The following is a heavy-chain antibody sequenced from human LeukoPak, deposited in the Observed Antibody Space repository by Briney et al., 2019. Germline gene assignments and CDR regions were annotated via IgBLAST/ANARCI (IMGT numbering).Heavy chain of an antibody. CDR2: ISSSGSTI. D-gene: IGHD3-3*01. J-gene: IGHJ4*02. CDR1: GFTFNSYG. CDR3: ARDGVAAAAFDY. V-gene: IGHV3-11*01. Sequence: GGPLRLSCAASGFTFNSYGMLWIRQAPGKGVEGVSYISSSGSTIYYADSVKGRFTISRDNAKNSLYLQMNSLRAEDTAVYYCARDGVAAAAFDYWGQGTLVTVSS.